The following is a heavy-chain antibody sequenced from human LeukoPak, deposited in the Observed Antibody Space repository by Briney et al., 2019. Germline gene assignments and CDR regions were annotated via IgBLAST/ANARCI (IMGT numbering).Heavy chain of an antibody. V-gene: IGHV3-23*01. CDR1: GFIFSNYA. Sequence: GGSLRLSCAVSGFIFSNYAMNWVRQAPGKGLEWVSAISGSGGSTYYADSVKGRFTISRDNSKNTLYLQMNSLRAEDTAVYYCAKRDWDYYFDYWGQGTLVTVSS. J-gene: IGHJ4*02. CDR2: ISGSGGST. CDR3: AKRDWDYYFDY. D-gene: IGHD3-9*01.